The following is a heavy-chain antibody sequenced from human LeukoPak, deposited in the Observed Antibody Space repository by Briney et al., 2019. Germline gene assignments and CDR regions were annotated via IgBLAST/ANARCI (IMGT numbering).Heavy chain of an antibody. V-gene: IGHV3-23*01. CDR1: GFTFSSYA. J-gene: IGHJ4*02. CDR2: SSGRGDSA. Sequence: GGSLRLSWAASGFTFSSYAMSWVRQAPGKGLEWVAASSGRGDSADYADAVKGRVTISRDNSKSTRYLQMTSLRVDDTAVYYCAKRATAGGFDSWGQGTLVTVSS. D-gene: IGHD6-13*01. CDR3: AKRATAGGFDS.